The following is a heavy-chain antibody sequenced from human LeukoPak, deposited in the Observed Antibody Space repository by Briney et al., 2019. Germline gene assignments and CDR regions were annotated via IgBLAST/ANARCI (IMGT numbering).Heavy chain of an antibody. CDR1: GFTFSSYS. D-gene: IGHD5-18*01. CDR2: ISSSSSYI. V-gene: IGHV3-21*01. J-gene: IGHJ4*02. Sequence: KPGGSLRLSCAASGFTFSSYSMNWARQAPGKGLEWVSSISSSSSYIYYADSVNGRFTISRDNAKNTLYLQMNSLRAEDTAVYYCARDRPGNTAIDYWGQGTLVTVSS. CDR3: ARDRPGNTAIDY.